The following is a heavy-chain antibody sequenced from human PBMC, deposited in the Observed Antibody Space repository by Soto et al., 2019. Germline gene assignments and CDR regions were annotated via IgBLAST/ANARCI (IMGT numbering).Heavy chain of an antibody. D-gene: IGHD6-13*01. CDR1: GFTFSSYA. V-gene: IGHV3-23*01. Sequence: GGSLRLSCAASGFTFSSYAMSWVRQAPGKGMEWVAAISGSGGSTYYADSVKGRFTISRDNSKNTLYLQMNSLRAEDAAVYYCARGVLAGAYGMDVWGQGTTVTVSS. J-gene: IGHJ6*02. CDR2: ISGSGGST. CDR3: ARGVLAGAYGMDV.